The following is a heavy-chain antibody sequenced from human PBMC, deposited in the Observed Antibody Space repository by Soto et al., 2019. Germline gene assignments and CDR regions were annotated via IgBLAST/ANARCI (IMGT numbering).Heavy chain of an antibody. J-gene: IGHJ5*02. CDR3: ARPWVEQDYDGSGSYYDNWFDP. CDR1: GGSISSSSYY. Sequence: QLQLQESGPGLVKPSETLSLTCTVSGGSISSSSYYWCWIRQPPGKGLEWIGSIYYSGSTYYNPSLKSRVTISVYTSKNQFSLKRSYGTAADTAVYYCARPWVEQDYDGSGSYYDNWFDPWGQGTLVTVSS. CDR2: IYYSGST. V-gene: IGHV4-39*01. D-gene: IGHD3-10*01.